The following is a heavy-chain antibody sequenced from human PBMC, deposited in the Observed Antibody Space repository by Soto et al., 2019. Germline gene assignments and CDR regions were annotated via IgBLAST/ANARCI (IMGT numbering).Heavy chain of an antibody. CDR3: AGTYSSSRLRGDAFDI. Sequence: QVQLQESGPGLVKPSETLSLTCAVSGYSISSGYYWGWIRQPPGKGLEWIGSIYHSGSTYYNPSLKSRVTISVDTSKNQFSLKLSSVTAADTAGYYCAGTYSSSRLRGDAFDIWGQGTMVTVSS. V-gene: IGHV4-38-2*01. CDR1: GYSISSGYY. CDR2: IYHSGST. J-gene: IGHJ3*02. D-gene: IGHD6-13*01.